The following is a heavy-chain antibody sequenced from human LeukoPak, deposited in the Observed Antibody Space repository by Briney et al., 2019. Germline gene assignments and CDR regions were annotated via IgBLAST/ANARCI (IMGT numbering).Heavy chain of an antibody. CDR1: GYTFTVFY. CDR2: INPNSGGT. V-gene: IGHV1-2*02. CDR3: RTDRYGDYGDYIDY. J-gene: IGHJ4*02. Sequence: ASVKVSCKASGYTFTVFYIHWVRQAPGQGLEWAGWINPNSGGTNYAQKFQGRVTMTRDTSISTAYMELSRLRSDDTAVYYCRTDRYGDYGDYIDYWGQGTLVTVSS. D-gene: IGHD4-17*01.